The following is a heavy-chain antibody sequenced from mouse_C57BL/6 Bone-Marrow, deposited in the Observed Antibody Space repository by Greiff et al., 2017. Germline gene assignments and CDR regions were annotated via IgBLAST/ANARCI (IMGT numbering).Heavy chain of an antibody. CDR3: ARGRNYAMDY. J-gene: IGHJ4*01. CDR2: ISYDGSN. V-gene: IGHV3-6*01. Sequence: EVKLQESGPGLVKPSQSLSLTCSVTGYSITSGYYWNWIRQFPGNKLEWMGYISYDGSNNYNPSLKNRISITRDTSKNQFFLKLNSVTTEDTATYYCARGRNYAMDYWGQGTSVTVSS. CDR1: GYSITSGYY.